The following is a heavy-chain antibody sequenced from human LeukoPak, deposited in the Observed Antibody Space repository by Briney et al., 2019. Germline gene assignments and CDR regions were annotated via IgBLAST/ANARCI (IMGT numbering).Heavy chain of an antibody. CDR2: ISYDGSNK. D-gene: IGHD6-13*01. CDR1: GFTFSSYN. V-gene: IGHV3-30*18. J-gene: IGHJ4*02. Sequence: GRSLRLSCAASGFTFSSYNIHWVRQAPGKGLEWVALISYDGSNKYYADSVKGRLTISRDNSKDTLYLQMNSLRPEDTAVYYCAKDEGFRAAAEGTPDYWGQGTLVTVSS. CDR3: AKDEGFRAAAEGTPDY.